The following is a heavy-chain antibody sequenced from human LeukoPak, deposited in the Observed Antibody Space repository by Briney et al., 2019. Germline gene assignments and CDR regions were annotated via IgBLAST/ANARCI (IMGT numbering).Heavy chain of an antibody. CDR2: IIPVFGTA. Sequence: GASVKVSCKASGGTFNSYAISWVRQAPGQGLEWMGGIIPVFGTAIYAQNFQGRVTITADESTNTAYMELGTLTSEDTAVYYCARSFENYDSSGYYGDGPTFDYWGQGTLVTVSS. D-gene: IGHD3-22*01. J-gene: IGHJ4*02. CDR3: ARSFENYDSSGYYGDGPTFDY. V-gene: IGHV1-69*13. CDR1: GGTFNSYA.